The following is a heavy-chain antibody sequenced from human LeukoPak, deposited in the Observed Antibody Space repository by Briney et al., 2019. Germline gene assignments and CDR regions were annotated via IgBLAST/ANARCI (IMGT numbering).Heavy chain of an antibody. J-gene: IGHJ4*02. CDR1: GYTFSSYW. CDR2: IKKEGSEK. V-gene: IGHV3-7*02. CDR3: AKAKEGVTYYYDSSGYYFDY. D-gene: IGHD3-22*01. Sequence: GSPRLSCAASGYTFSSYWMSWVCQAPRKGLEWVANIKKEGSEKYYVDSVKGRYTISRDTSKNTLYLQMNSLRAEDTAVYYCAKAKEGVTYYYDSSGYYFDYWGQGTLVTVSS.